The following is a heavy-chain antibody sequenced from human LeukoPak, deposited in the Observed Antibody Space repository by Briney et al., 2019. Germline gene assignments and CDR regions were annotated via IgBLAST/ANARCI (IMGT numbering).Heavy chain of an antibody. V-gene: IGHV4-39*07. CDR1: GGSISSSSYY. CDR3: ARLVVVAATDAFDI. CDR2: IYYSGST. J-gene: IGHJ3*02. Sequence: SETLSLTCTVSGGSISSSSYYWGWIRQPPGKGLEWIGSIYYSGSTYYNPSLKSRVTISVDTSKNQFSLKLSSVTAADTAVYYCARLVVVAATDAFDIWGQGTMVTVSS. D-gene: IGHD2-15*01.